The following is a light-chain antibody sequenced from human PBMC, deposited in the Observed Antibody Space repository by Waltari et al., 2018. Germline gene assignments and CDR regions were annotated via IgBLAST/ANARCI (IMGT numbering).Light chain of an antibody. CDR1: QRLLHKNGYNY. V-gene: IGKV2-28*01. J-gene: IGKJ1*01. CDR3: MQGLQTPT. CDR2: LGS. Sequence: DSVMTQSQLSLSVSPGERASISCRSSQRLLHKNGYNYVHWFLQKAGQSLRLLIYLGSTRASGVPARFSGSGSGTDFTLHISGLVAEDVGVYYCMQGLQTPTFGQGTKVEI.